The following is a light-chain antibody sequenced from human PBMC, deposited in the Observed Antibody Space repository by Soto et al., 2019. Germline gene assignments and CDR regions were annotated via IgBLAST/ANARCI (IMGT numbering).Light chain of an antibody. Sequence: QSVLTQPPSASGTPGQRVTISCSGSRSNIGGNTVNWYQHRPGTAPRLLVYKNTQRPSGVPDRFSASKSGTSASLAISGLQSEDEADYYCAAWDDSLNGPLFGGGTKLTVL. CDR3: AAWDDSLNGPL. CDR2: KNT. V-gene: IGLV1-44*01. J-gene: IGLJ2*01. CDR1: RSNIGGNT.